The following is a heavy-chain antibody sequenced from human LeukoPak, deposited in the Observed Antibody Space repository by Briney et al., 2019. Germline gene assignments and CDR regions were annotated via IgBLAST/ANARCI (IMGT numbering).Heavy chain of an antibody. Sequence: GGSLRLSCAPSGFTFSAYAMSRVRQAPGKGLEWVTSITGYGDRTYYADSVKGRFTISRDNSKNTLYLQLNSLRAEDTAVYYCAKDRSWIIDAWFDSWGQGTRVTVPS. CDR2: ITGYGDRT. CDR1: GFTFSAYA. CDR3: AKDRSWIIDAWFDS. D-gene: IGHD1-1*01. J-gene: IGHJ5*01. V-gene: IGHV3-23*01.